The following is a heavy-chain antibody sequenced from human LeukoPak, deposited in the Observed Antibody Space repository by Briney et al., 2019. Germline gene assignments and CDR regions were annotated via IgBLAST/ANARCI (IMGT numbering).Heavy chain of an antibody. CDR2: ISWNSGRI. V-gene: IGHV3-9*03. D-gene: IGHD3-22*01. J-gene: IGHJ4*02. Sequence: PGGSLRLSCAASGFTFDDYAMHWVRQAPGKGLEWVSGISWNSGRIGYADSVKGRFTISRDNAKNSLYLQMNSLRAEDMALYYCAKGSYDSSGYYNFDYWGQGTLVTVSS. CDR1: GFTFDDYA. CDR3: AKGSYDSSGYYNFDY.